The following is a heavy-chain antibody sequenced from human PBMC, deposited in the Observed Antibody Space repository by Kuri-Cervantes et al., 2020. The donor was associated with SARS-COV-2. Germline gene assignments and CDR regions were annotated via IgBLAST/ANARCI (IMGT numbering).Heavy chain of an antibody. Sequence: SETLSLTCTVSGGSISSSSYYWSWIRQPAGKGLEWIGRIYTSGSTNYNPSLKSRVTMSVDTSKNQFSLKLSSVTAADTAVYHCARVDSSSWLFDYWGQGTLVTSPQ. CDR2: IYTSGST. D-gene: IGHD6-13*01. CDR1: GGSISSSSYY. CDR3: ARVDSSSWLFDY. V-gene: IGHV4-61*02. J-gene: IGHJ4*02.